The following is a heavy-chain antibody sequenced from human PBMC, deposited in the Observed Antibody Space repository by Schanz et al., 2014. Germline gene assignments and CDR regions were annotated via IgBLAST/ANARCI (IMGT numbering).Heavy chain of an antibody. J-gene: IGHJ4*02. V-gene: IGHV3-30*02. CDR2: IHYDGTYK. Sequence: VQLVESGGGLIQPGGSLRLSCAVSGFTFTSYSMHWVRQAPGRGLEWVAFIHYDGTYKYYADSVKGRFTISRDNSENTLYLQMISLRAEDTAVYYCAKLDGYAYGSMGQEYFDYWGQGTLVAVSS. CDR3: AKLDGYAYGSMGQEYFDY. CDR1: GFTFTSYS. D-gene: IGHD5-18*01.